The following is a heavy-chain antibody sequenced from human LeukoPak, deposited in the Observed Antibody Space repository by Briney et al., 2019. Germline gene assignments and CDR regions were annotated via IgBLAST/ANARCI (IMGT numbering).Heavy chain of an antibody. J-gene: IGHJ4*02. V-gene: IGHV3-23*01. D-gene: IGHD5-18*01. Sequence: QPGGSLRLSCVASGFTFSSYAMSWVRQAPGKGLESVSAISGRGGATYYADSVKGRFTISRDNSKNTLYLQMNSLRAEDTAVYYCAKDQYNYGYWYFDYWGQGTLVTVSS. CDR2: ISGRGGAT. CDR1: GFTFSSYA. CDR3: AKDQYNYGYWYFDY.